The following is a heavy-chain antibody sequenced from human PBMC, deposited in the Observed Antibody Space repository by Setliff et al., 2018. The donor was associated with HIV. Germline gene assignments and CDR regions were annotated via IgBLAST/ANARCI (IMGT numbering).Heavy chain of an antibody. D-gene: IGHD1-7*01. CDR2: IYSTGST. V-gene: IGHV4-61*05. Sequence: SETLSLTCSVSGGSISSGSYYWGWIRQPPGKGLEWIGYIYSTGSTNYNPSLKSRVTISVDTSKNQFSLKLSSVTAADTAVYYCARGRPNWNYGTGYYYMDVWGKGTTVTVSS. CDR3: ARGRPNWNYGTGYYYMDV. J-gene: IGHJ6*03. CDR1: GGSISSGSYY.